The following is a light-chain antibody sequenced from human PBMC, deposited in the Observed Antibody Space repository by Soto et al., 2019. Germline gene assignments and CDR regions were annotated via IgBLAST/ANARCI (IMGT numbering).Light chain of an antibody. V-gene: IGLV1-40*01. CDR1: SSNIGAGYD. J-gene: IGLJ3*02. CDR3: QSYDDSLGVV. Sequence: QSVLAQPPSVSGAPGQRVTISCTGSSSNIGAGYDVHWYQQVPGTAPKLFIFDDTNRPSGVPDRFSGSKSGTSASLAITALQAEDEADYYCQSYDDSLGVVFGGGTKLTVL. CDR2: DDT.